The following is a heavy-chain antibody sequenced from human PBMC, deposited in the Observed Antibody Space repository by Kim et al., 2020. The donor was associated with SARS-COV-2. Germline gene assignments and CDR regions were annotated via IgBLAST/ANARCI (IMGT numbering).Heavy chain of an antibody. CDR1: GGTFSSYA. Sequence: SVKVSCKASGGTFSSYAISWVRQAPGQGLEWMGGIIPIFGTANYAQKFQGRVTITADESTSTAYMELSSLRSEDTAVYYCARGPVYYDSSGYEYYFDYWGQGTLVTVSS. CDR2: IIPIFGTA. CDR3: ARGPVYYDSSGYEYYFDY. D-gene: IGHD3-22*01. J-gene: IGHJ4*02. V-gene: IGHV1-69*13.